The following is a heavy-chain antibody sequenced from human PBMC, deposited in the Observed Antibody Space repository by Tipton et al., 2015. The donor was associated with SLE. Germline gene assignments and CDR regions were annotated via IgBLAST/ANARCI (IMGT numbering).Heavy chain of an antibody. Sequence: TLSLTCAVYGGSFSGYYWSWIRQPPGKGLEWIGEINHSGSTNYNPSLKSRVTISVDTSKNQFSLKLSSVTAADTAVYYCAEGGAAAGTFDYWGQGTLVTVSS. D-gene: IGHD6-13*01. J-gene: IGHJ4*02. CDR1: GGSFSGYY. CDR2: INHSGST. V-gene: IGHV4-34*01. CDR3: AEGGAAAGTFDY.